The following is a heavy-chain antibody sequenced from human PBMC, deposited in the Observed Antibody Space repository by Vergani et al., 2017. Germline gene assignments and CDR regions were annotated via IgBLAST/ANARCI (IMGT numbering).Heavy chain of an antibody. CDR1: GGSISSSSYY. CDR3: ARDKRVTGTTTGFDP. J-gene: IGHJ5*02. V-gene: IGHV4-39*07. Sequence: QLQLQESGPGLVKPSETLSLTCTVSGGSISSSSYYWGWIRQPPGKGLEWIGSIYYSGSTYYNPSLKSRVTISVDTSKNQFSLKLSSVTAAVTAVYYCARDKRVTGTTTGFDPWGQGTLVTVSS. D-gene: IGHD1-7*01. CDR2: IYYSGST.